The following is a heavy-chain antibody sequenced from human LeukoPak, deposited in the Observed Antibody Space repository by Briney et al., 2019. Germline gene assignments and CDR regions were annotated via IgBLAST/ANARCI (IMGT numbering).Heavy chain of an antibody. CDR1: GGSISSGSYY. Sequence: PSETLSLTCTVSGGSISSGSYYWSWIRQPAGKGLEWIGRIYTSGSTNYNPSLKSRVTISVDPSKNQFSLKLSSVTAADPAVYYCARVPTRTIADLLGEYYMDVWGKGTTVTVSS. CDR2: IYTSGST. J-gene: IGHJ6*03. V-gene: IGHV4-61*02. CDR3: ARVPTRTIADLLGEYYMDV. D-gene: IGHD3-10*02.